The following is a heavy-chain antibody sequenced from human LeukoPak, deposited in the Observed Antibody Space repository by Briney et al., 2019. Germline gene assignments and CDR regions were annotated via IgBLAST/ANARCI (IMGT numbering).Heavy chain of an antibody. CDR2: ISSNGGST. CDR1: GFTFSSYA. Sequence: GGSLRLSCAASGFTFSSYAMHWVRQAPGKGLEYVSAISSNGGSTYYANSVKGRFTISRDNSKNTLYLQMGSLRAEDMAVYYCARDRDSSGFLDYWGQGTLVTVSS. V-gene: IGHV3-64*01. J-gene: IGHJ4*02. CDR3: ARDRDSSGFLDY. D-gene: IGHD3-22*01.